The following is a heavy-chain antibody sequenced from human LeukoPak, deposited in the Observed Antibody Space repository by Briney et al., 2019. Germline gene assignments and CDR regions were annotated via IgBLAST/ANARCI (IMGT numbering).Heavy chain of an antibody. CDR3: ATSLTTVTLWCFDL. CDR1: GYTLTELS. Sequence: ASVTVSCKVSGYTLTELSMHWVRQAPGKGLEWMGGFDPEDGETIYAQKFQGRVTMTEDTSTDTAYMELSSLRSEDTAVYYCATSLTTVTLWCFDLWGRGTLVSVSS. V-gene: IGHV1-24*01. CDR2: FDPEDGET. D-gene: IGHD4-17*01. J-gene: IGHJ2*01.